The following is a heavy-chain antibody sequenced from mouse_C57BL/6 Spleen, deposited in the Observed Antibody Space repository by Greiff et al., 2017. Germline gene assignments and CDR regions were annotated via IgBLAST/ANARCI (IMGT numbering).Heavy chain of an antibody. V-gene: IGHV1-42*01. CDR1: GYSFTGYY. CDR3: ARGCTTVVEYYAMYY. CDR2: INPSTGGT. Sequence: VNVKQSGPELVKPGASVKISCKASGYSFTGYYMNWVKQSPEKSLEWIGEINPSTGGTTYNQKFKAKATLTVDKSSSTAYMQLKRLTSEDSAVYYCARGCTTVVEYYAMYYWGQGTSVTVSS. J-gene: IGHJ4*01. D-gene: IGHD1-1*01.